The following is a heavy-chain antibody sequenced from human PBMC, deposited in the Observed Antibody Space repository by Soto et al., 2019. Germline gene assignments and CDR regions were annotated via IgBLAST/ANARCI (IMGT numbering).Heavy chain of an antibody. Sequence: EVQLVESGGGLVQPGGSLRLSCAASGFTFISDWMHWVRQAKGKWLEWVARINSDGSSTSYADSVKGRFTISRDNAKNTLYMQMNSLRAEDTAVYYCARYSYDTSSWYRIDYYGMDVWGQGTTVTVSS. D-gene: IGHD6-13*01. CDR3: ARYSYDTSSWYRIDYYGMDV. CDR1: GFTFISDW. V-gene: IGHV3-74*01. J-gene: IGHJ6*02. CDR2: INSDGSST.